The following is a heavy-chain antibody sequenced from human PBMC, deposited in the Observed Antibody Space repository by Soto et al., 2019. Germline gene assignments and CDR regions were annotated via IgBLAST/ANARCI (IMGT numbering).Heavy chain of an antibody. CDR3: ARANGWELLPGGAASY. D-gene: IGHD1-26*01. J-gene: IGHJ4*02. Sequence: QVQLVQSGAEVKKPGSSVKVSCTASGGTFSSYAISWVRQAPGQGLEWMGGIIPIFGTANYAQKFQGRVTITADESTSTAYMELSSLRSEDTAVYYCARANGWELLPGGAASYWGQGTLVTVSS. CDR2: IIPIFGTA. V-gene: IGHV1-69*01. CDR1: GGTFSSYA.